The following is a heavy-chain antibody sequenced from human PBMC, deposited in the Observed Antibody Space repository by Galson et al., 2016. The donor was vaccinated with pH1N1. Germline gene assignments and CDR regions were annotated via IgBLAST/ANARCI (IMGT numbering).Heavy chain of an antibody. CDR3: VRDLGRLRDF. V-gene: IGHV1-46*02. Sequence: SVKVSCKASGGIFNSYYFHWVRQAPGLGLQWMGVINPIGGMATYTQNFQDRLTMTVDASTSTVYMELTSLRSEDTAVYYCVRDLGRLRDFWGQGTLVTVSS. J-gene: IGHJ4*02. CDR1: GGIFNSYY. D-gene: IGHD1-26*01. CDR2: INPIGGMA.